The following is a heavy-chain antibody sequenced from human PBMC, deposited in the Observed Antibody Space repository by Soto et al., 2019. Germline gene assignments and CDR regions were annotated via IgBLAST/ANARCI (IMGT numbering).Heavy chain of an antibody. J-gene: IGHJ3*02. D-gene: IGHD3-10*01. CDR2: IIPILGVA. Sequence: QVQLVQSGAEVKKPGSSVKVSCKASGGTFSSYTISWVRQAPGQGLEGMGRIIPILGVANYAQKFQGRVTITADKSTSTAYMELSSLRSEDTAVYYCARDISAGSGSYIAFDIWGQGTMVTVSS. CDR1: GGTFSSYT. V-gene: IGHV1-69*08. CDR3: ARDISAGSGSYIAFDI.